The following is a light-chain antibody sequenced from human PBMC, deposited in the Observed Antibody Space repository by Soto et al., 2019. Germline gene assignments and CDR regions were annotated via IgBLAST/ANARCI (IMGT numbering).Light chain of an antibody. J-gene: IGKJ5*01. Sequence: DIQITQSPSSLSASVGDRVTITCRASQSISSYLNWYQQKPGKAPKLLIYAASSLQSGLPSRFSGSGSGTDFTLTISSLQPEDFATYYCQQSYSTPSFGQGTRLEI. CDR2: AAS. V-gene: IGKV1-39*01. CDR1: QSISSY. CDR3: QQSYSTPS.